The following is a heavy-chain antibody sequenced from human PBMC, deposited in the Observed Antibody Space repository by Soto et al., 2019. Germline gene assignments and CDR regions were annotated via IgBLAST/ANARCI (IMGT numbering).Heavy chain of an antibody. D-gene: IGHD3-3*01. CDR2: ISYDGSNK. J-gene: IGHJ6*02. CDR1: GFTFSSYA. V-gene: IGHV3-30-3*01. Sequence: GGSLRLSCAASGFTFSSYAMHWVRQAPGKGLEWVAVISYDGSNKYYADSVKGRFTISRDNSKNTLYLQMNSLRAEDTAVYYCARDQGGVLEWLYGEYYYYYGMDVWGQGTTVTVSS. CDR3: ARDQGGVLEWLYGEYYYYYGMDV.